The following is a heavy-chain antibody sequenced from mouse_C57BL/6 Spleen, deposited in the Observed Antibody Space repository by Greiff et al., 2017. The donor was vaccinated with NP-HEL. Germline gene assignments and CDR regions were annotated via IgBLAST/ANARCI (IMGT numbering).Heavy chain of an antibody. Sequence: DVMLVESGGGLVQPGGSLKLSCAASGFTFSDYGMAWVRQAPRKGPEWVAFISNLAYSIYYADTVTGRFTISRENAKNTLYLEMSSLRSEDTAMYYCARHLGYDVGAMDYWGQGTSVTVSS. CDR2: ISNLAYSI. D-gene: IGHD2-2*01. CDR3: ARHLGYDVGAMDY. CDR1: GFTFSDYG. V-gene: IGHV5-15*01. J-gene: IGHJ4*01.